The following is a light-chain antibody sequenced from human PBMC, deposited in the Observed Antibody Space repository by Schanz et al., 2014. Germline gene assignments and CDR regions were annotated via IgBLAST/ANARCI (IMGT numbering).Light chain of an antibody. CDR3: QQSHDGVWT. J-gene: IGKJ1*01. CDR2: GAS. CDR1: QSVSSN. V-gene: IGKV3-15*01. Sequence: ETVLTQSPGTLSLSPGERATLSCRASQSVSSNLAWYQQKPGQAPRLLIYGASTRATGIPARFSGSGSGADFTLTISSLQPEDFATYFCQQSHDGVWTFGQGTTVEIK.